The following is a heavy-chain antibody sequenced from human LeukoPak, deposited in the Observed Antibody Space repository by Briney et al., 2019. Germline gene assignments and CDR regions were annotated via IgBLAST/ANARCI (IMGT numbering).Heavy chain of an antibody. J-gene: IGHJ4*02. CDR2: ISSSSSYI. D-gene: IGHD3-16*02. CDR3: AKGGSYRSQAYFDY. Sequence: GGSLRLSCAASGFTFSAYSMNWVRQAPEKGLEWVSYISSSSSYIYYADSLKGRFTISRDNAKNSLYLQMNSLRAEDTAVYYCAKGGSYRSQAYFDYWGQGTPVTVSS. V-gene: IGHV3-21*04. CDR1: GFTFSAYS.